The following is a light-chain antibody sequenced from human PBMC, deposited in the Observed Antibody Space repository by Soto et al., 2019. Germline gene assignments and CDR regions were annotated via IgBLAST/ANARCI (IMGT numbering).Light chain of an antibody. J-gene: IGKJ1*01. CDR2: GAS. Sequence: EIVLTQSPGTLSLSPGERATLSCRASQSVRSNCLAWYQQKPGQAPRLIIYGASSRATGIPDRFSGSGSGTDFSLTISRLEPEDFAVYYCQQYGSSPQTFGQGTKVDIK. V-gene: IGKV3-20*01. CDR3: QQYGSSPQT. CDR1: QSVRSNC.